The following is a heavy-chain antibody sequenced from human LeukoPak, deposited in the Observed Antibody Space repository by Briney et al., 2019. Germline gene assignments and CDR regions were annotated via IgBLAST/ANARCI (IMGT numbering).Heavy chain of an antibody. CDR1: GYTFTGYY. CDR3: TRGDRNEKFDY. V-gene: IGHV1-2*06. Sequence: GASVKVSCKASGYTFTGYYMHWVRQAPGQGLEWMGRINPNSGGTNFAQKFQGRVTMTGDTSISTAYMELSRLKSDDTAVYYCTRGDRNEKFDYWGQGTLVTVPS. D-gene: IGHD1-14*01. J-gene: IGHJ4*02. CDR2: INPNSGGT.